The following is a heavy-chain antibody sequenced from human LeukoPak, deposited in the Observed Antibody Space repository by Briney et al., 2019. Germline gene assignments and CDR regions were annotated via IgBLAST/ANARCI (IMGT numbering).Heavy chain of an antibody. CDR2: INPNSGGT. J-gene: IGHJ4*02. D-gene: IGHD3-3*01. Sequence: ASAKVSCKASGYTFTAYYIHWVRQAPGQGLEWMGWINPNSGGTNHSPRFQGRITMTRDTSVSTAYMELSGLRSDDTAVYYCARAANFWSGYYTNPHFDYWGQGTLVTVSS. V-gene: IGHV1-2*02. CDR3: ARAANFWSGYYTNPHFDY. CDR1: GYTFTAYY.